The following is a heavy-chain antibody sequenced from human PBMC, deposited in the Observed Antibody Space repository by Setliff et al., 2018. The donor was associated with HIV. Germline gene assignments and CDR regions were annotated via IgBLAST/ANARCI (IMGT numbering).Heavy chain of an antibody. CDR3: ARLAGQRTIAAADYFFDF. CDR1: GYSISSGYY. CDR2: IYHSGRS. V-gene: IGHV4-38-2*01. D-gene: IGHD6-13*01. J-gene: IGHJ4*02. Sequence: SETLSLTCAVSGYSISSGYYWGWIRQPPGKGLEWIGSIYHSGRSYYSPSLKSRVTLFLDTSKNQFSLTLNSLTAADTAVYYCARLAGQRTIAAADYFFDFWGQGARVTVSS.